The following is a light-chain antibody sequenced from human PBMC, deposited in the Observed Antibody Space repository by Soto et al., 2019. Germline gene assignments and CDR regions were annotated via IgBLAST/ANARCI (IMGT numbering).Light chain of an antibody. Sequence: DIQMTQSPSSLSASVGDRVTITCRASQSISSYLNWYQQKPGKAPKLLIYAASSLQSGVPSRFSGSGSVTDFTLTISSLQPEDFATYYCQQSYSTPYTVGQGTKLEIK. CDR1: QSISSY. CDR3: QQSYSTPYT. CDR2: AAS. J-gene: IGKJ2*01. V-gene: IGKV1-39*01.